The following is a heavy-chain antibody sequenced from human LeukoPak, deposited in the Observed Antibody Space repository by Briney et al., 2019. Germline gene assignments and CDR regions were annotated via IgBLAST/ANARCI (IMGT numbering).Heavy chain of an antibody. J-gene: IGHJ4*02. V-gene: IGHV3-23*01. CDR1: GFTVSSNY. CDR3: AKALSQTHQLFFFDY. Sequence: GGSLRLSCAASGFTVSSNYMSWVRQAPGKGLEWVSAISGSGGSTYYADSVKGRFTISRDNSKNTLYLQMNSLRAEDTAVYYCAKALSQTHQLFFFDYWGQGTLVTVSS. CDR2: ISGSGGST. D-gene: IGHD1-1*01.